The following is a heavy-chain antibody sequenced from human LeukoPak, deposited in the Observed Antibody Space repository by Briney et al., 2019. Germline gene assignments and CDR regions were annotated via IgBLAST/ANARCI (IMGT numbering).Heavy chain of an antibody. J-gene: IGHJ4*02. V-gene: IGHV1-18*04. CDR2: ISAYNGNT. CDR1: GYIFTSYG. CDR3: ARDGSKIAVAGSIDY. D-gene: IGHD6-19*01. Sequence: ASAKVSCKASGYIFTSYGISWVRQAPGQGLEWMGWISAYNGNTNYAQKLQGRVTMTTDTSTSTAYMELRSLRSDDTAVYYCARDGSKIAVAGSIDYWGQGTLVTVSS.